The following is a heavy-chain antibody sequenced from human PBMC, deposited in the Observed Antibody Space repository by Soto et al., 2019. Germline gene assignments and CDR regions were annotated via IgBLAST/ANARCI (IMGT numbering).Heavy chain of an antibody. CDR3: ARDMGSRFYYYGMDV. CDR1: GFTFSSYS. Sequence: VQLVESGGGLVQPGGSLRLSCAASGFTFSSYSMNWVRQAPGKGLEWVSYISSSITIYYADSVKGQFTISRDNAKNSLYLQMNSLRDEDTAVYYCARDMGSRFYYYGMDVWGQGTTVTVSS. D-gene: IGHD2-15*01. CDR2: ISSSITI. V-gene: IGHV3-48*02. J-gene: IGHJ6*02.